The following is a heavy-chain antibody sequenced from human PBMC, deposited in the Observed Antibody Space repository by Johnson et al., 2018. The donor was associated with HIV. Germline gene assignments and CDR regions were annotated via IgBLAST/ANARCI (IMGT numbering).Heavy chain of an antibody. D-gene: IGHD1-1*01. V-gene: IGHV3-20*04. Sequence: VPLVESGGGSAQPGGSLRLSCSASGFIFSSYWMHWVRQAPGKGLEWVAGINWNGGSRGYADSVQGRFTISRDNAKNSLYLQMNSLRAEDTAVYYCARGTGTDDAFDIWGQGTMVTVSS. CDR2: INWNGGSR. J-gene: IGHJ3*02. CDR3: ARGTGTDDAFDI. CDR1: GFIFSSYW.